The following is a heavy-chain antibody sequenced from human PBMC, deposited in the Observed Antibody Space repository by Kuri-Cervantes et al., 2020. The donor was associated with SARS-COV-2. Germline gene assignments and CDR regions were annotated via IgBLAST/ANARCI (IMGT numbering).Heavy chain of an antibody. V-gene: IGHV4-30-4*07. D-gene: IGHD2-2*01. J-gene: IGHJ6*03. Sequence: SQTLSLTCAVSGGSISSGGYSWSWIRQPPGKGLEWIGYIYYSGSTYYNPSLKSRVTISVDTSKNQFSLKLSSVTAADTAVYYCAREVVYYYYYMDVWGKGTTVTCSS. CDR1: GGSISSGGYS. CDR2: IYYSGST. CDR3: AREVVYYYYYMDV.